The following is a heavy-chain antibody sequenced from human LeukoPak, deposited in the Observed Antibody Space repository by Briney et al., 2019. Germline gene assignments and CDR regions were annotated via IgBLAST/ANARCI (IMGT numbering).Heavy chain of an antibody. D-gene: IGHD3-10*01. V-gene: IGHV4-39*07. CDR1: GDSISSSNYY. CDR3: ARDRSRSRFDP. Sequence: KPSETLSLTCTVSGDSISSSNYYWGWIRQPPGKGLEWIGSIHYGGTTFYNPSLNNRVTISVDTSKNQFSLKLSSVTAADTAVYYCARDRSRSRFDPWGQGTLVTVSS. CDR2: IHYGGTT. J-gene: IGHJ5*02.